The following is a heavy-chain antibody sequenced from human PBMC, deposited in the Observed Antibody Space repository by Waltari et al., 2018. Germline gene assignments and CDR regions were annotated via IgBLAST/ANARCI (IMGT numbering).Heavy chain of an antibody. CDR1: GSTFTSYG. CDR2: MNPNSGNT. D-gene: IGHD3-10*01. CDR3: ATTPGFAFDI. V-gene: IGHV1-8*02. Sequence: QVQLVQSGAQVKKPGASVKVSCQASGSTFTSYGINWVRQANGQGLEWMGWMNPNSGNTGYAQKFQGRVTMTRNTSISTAYMELSSLRSEDTAVYYCATTPGFAFDIWGQGTMVTVSS. J-gene: IGHJ3*02.